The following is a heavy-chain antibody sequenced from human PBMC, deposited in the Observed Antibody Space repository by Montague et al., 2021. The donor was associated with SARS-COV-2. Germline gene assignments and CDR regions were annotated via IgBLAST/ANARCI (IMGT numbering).Heavy chain of an antibody. J-gene: IGHJ5*02. CDR3: VNEDWNNGQGFDP. CDR1: GGSFSGYD. D-gene: IGHD1/OR15-1a*01. V-gene: IGHV4-34*01. CDR2: INHSGST. Sequence: SETLSLTCAVYGGSFSGYDWSWIRQSPGKGLEWIGEINHSGSTNYNPSLKSRVTVSVDTSKNQFSLKLSSVTAADTAVYFCVNEDWNNGQGFDPWGQGTLVTVSS.